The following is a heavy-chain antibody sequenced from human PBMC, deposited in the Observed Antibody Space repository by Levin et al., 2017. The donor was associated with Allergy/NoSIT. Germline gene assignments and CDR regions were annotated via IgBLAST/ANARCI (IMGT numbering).Heavy chain of an antibody. V-gene: IGHV1-3*01. Sequence: GESLKISCKASGYTFTNYAIHWVRQAPGQRLEWMGWINAGNGNTKYSQNFQGRVTITRDTSASTAYMDLSSLRSEDTAVYYCARGRWTAPPVSDYLDYWGQGTLVTVSS. CDR3: ARGRWTAPPVSDYLDY. D-gene: IGHD1-14*01. CDR1: GYTFTNYA. J-gene: IGHJ4*02. CDR2: INAGNGNT.